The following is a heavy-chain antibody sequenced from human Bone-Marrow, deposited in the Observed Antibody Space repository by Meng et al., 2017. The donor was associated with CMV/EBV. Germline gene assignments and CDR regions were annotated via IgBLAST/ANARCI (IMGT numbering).Heavy chain of an antibody. Sequence: GGSLRLSCAASGFTFSSYEMNWVRQAPGKGLEWVSYISSSGSTIYYADSVKGRFTISRDNAKNSLYLQMNSLRAEDTAVYYCASLGGPAAHYYYYGMDVWGQATTVTVSS. V-gene: IGHV3-48*03. J-gene: IGHJ6*02. CDR1: GFTFSSYE. CDR3: ASLGGPAAHYYYYGMDV. D-gene: IGHD2-2*01. CDR2: ISSSGSTI.